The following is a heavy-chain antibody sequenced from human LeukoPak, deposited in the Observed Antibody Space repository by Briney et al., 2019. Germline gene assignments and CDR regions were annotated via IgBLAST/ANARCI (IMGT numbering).Heavy chain of an antibody. J-gene: IGHJ4*02. Sequence: GGSLRLSCAASGFTVSSSYMSWVRQAPGKWLEWVSVIYSGGSTYYADSVKGRFTISRDNSKNTLYLQMNSLRAEDTAVYYCARGPPWGSFDYWGRGTLVTVSS. CDR1: GFTVSSSY. CDR2: IYSGGST. CDR3: ARGPPWGSFDY. D-gene: IGHD3-16*01. V-gene: IGHV3-66*01.